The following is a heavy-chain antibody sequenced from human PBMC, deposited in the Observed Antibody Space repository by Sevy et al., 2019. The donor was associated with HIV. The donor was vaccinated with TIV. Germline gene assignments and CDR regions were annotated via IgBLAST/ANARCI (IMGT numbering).Heavy chain of an antibody. Sequence: GGSLRLSCVASGFSFNGYAMHWVRQAPGKGLEWLVVISYDGSVKYYTESVKGRFTISRDNTKNTLFLQLNSLRPEDTAVYYCVREGRNYEYVWGTYHSGFRAQGTLVTVSS. J-gene: IGHJ4*02. CDR2: ISYDGSVK. CDR1: GFSFNGYA. V-gene: IGHV3-30*04. D-gene: IGHD3-16*02. CDR3: VREGRNYEYVWGTYHSGF.